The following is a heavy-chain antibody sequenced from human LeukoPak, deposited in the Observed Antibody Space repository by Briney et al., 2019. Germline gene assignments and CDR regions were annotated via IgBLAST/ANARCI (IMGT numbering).Heavy chain of an antibody. V-gene: IGHV3-33*01. CDR2: IWYDGSNK. Sequence: GGSLRLSCAASGFTFSNYGMHWVRQAPGKGLEGVAVIWYDGSNKYYADSVKGRFTISRDNSKNTLYLQMNSLRAEDTAVYYCAREGYGSGSYYNVGWRDWFDPWGQGTLVTVSS. D-gene: IGHD3-10*01. CDR1: GFTFSNYG. J-gene: IGHJ5*02. CDR3: AREGYGSGSYYNVGWRDWFDP.